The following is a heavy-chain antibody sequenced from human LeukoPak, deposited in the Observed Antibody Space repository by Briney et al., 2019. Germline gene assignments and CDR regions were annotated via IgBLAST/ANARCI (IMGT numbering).Heavy chain of an antibody. CDR2: ICGSSDNT. D-gene: IGHD2-2*01. Sequence: PGGSLRLSCAASGFTFSRFAMSWVRQAPGKGLEWVLTICGSSDNTYNADSVKGRFTISRDNAKNSLSLQMNNLRAEDTAVYYCARNPAKVFPAVYWGQGTLVTVSS. CDR3: ARNPAKVFPAVY. V-gene: IGHV3-23*01. J-gene: IGHJ4*02. CDR1: GFTFSRFA.